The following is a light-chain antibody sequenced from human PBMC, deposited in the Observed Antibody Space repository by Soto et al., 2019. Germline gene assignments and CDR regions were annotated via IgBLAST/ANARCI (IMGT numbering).Light chain of an antibody. CDR2: DTS. CDR3: QQYGRSPLT. J-gene: IGKJ4*01. V-gene: IGKV3-20*01. Sequence: EIVLTQSPGTLSLSPGERASLSCRASQSVSRNYVAWYQYKPGQAPRLLIYDTSTRATGIPDRFSGSGSGADFTLTISRLEPEDFVVYFCQQYGRSPLTFGGGSKVEIK. CDR1: QSVSRNY.